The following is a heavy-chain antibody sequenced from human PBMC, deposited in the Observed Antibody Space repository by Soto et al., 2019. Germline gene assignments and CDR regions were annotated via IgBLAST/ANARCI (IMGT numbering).Heavy chain of an antibody. Sequence: VQLLESGGAFVQPGGSLRLSCAGSGFSINTYAVSCVRHAPGKGLEWVSTFSAGGRAYYADSVRGRFSVARDRSQNTVDLQISVLRPEDSAVYYCAKESMPAHYGDTVFDYWGQRTRVTVSS. J-gene: IGHJ4*02. V-gene: IGHV3-23*01. CDR1: GFSINTYA. CDR3: AKESMPAHYGDTVFDY. D-gene: IGHD4-17*01. CDR2: FSAGGRA.